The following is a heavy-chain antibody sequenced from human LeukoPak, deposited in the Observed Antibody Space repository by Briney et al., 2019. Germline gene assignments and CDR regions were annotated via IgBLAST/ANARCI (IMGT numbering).Heavy chain of an antibody. V-gene: IGHV4-59*01. J-gene: IGHJ4*02. D-gene: IGHD5-18*01. Sequence: SQTLSLTCSVSDDSITMYYWSWIRQPPGKGLEWIGYIYYSGSTNYNPSLKSRVTISVDTSKNQFSLKLSSVTAADTAVYYRARQWIQLWFFDYWGQGTLVTVSS. CDR1: DDSITMYY. CDR3: ARQWIQLWFFDY. CDR2: IYYSGST.